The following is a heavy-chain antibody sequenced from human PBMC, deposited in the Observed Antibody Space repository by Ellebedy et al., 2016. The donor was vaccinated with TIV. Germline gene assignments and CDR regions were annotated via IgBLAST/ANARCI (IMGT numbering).Heavy chain of an antibody. CDR3: ARKGVGAATDYLDY. CDR2: INPNSGGT. J-gene: IGHJ4*02. CDR1: GYTFTGYY. D-gene: IGHD1-26*01. V-gene: IGHV1-2*02. Sequence: ASVKVSXXASGYTFTGYYMHWVRQAPGQGLEWMGWINPNSGGTNYAQKFQGRVTITADESTTTAYMELSSLKSEDTAMYYCARKGVGAATDYLDYWGQGTLVTVSP.